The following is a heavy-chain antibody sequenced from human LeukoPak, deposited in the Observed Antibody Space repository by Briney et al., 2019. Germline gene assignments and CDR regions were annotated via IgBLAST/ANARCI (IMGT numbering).Heavy chain of an antibody. CDR1: GGSISSYY. D-gene: IGHD6-19*01. Sequence: KPSETLSLTCTVSGGSISSYYWSWIRQPPGKGLEWIGYIYYSGSTNYNPSLKSRVTISVDTSKNLFSLELSSVPAADTAVYYCARVQLYSSGWSGDYWGEGTLVTV. J-gene: IGHJ4*02. CDR3: ARVQLYSSGWSGDY. CDR2: IYYSGST. V-gene: IGHV4-59*01.